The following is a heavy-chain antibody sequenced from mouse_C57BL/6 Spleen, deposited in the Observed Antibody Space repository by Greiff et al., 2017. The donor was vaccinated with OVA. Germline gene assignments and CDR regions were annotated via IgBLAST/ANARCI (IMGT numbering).Heavy chain of an antibody. CDR2: IDPNSGGT. J-gene: IGHJ2*01. Sequence: VQLQQPGAELVKPGASVKLSCKASGYTFTSYWMHWVQQRPGRGLEWIGTIDPNSGGTKYNEQFKSKATLTVDKPSSTAYMQLSSLTSEDSAVYDCASGNWGAYFDYWGQGTTLTVSS. V-gene: IGHV1-72*01. D-gene: IGHD4-1*01. CDR1: GYTFTSYW. CDR3: ASGNWGAYFDY.